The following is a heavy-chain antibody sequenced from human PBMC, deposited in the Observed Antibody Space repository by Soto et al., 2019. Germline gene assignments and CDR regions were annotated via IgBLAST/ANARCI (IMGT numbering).Heavy chain of an antibody. J-gene: IGHJ4*02. CDR2: IYYSGGT. Sequence: QVQLQESGPGLVRPSGTLSLSCAVSGDSINSDYSWNWVRQSPGKGLEWIAEIYYSGGTSYNPSLKSRVTISMDNSKNQFSLNLTSVTAADTAMYYCARDTGWGLGYWGQGTLVTVSS. D-gene: IGHD6-19*01. CDR1: GDSINSDYS. CDR3: ARDTGWGLGY. V-gene: IGHV4-4*02.